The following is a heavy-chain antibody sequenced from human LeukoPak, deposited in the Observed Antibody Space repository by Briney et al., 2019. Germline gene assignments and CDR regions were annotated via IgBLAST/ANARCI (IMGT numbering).Heavy chain of an antibody. V-gene: IGHV3-74*01. CDR1: GFSFSNYW. Sequence: GGSLRLSCAASGFSFSNYWMHWVRQGPGKGLMWVSHINSDGSGTSYADSVKGRFTISRDNAKNMLYLQMNSLRAEDTAVYYCARVKGSGWYEVDYWGQGTLVTVSS. D-gene: IGHD6-19*01. CDR2: INSDGSGT. J-gene: IGHJ4*02. CDR3: ARVKGSGWYEVDY.